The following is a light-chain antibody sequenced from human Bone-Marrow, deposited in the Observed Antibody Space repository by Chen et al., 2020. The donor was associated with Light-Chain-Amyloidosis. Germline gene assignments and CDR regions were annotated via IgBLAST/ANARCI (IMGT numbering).Light chain of an antibody. Sequence: QSALTQPASVSGSPGQSIPISCPASNSDVGNYNLVSWYQHHPGKAPKLIIYGDFKRPSGVSNRFSGPKSGNTASLTISGLQNEDEAHYHCCAYTGSSTWVFGGGTKLTVL. CDR1: NSDVGNYNL. CDR3: CAYTGSSTWV. J-gene: IGLJ3*02. CDR2: GDF. V-gene: IGLV2-23*01.